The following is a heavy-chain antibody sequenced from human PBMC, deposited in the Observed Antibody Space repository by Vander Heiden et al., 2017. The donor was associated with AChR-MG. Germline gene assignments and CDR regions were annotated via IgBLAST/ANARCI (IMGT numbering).Heavy chain of an antibody. V-gene: IGHV1-69*06. Sequence: QVQLVQSGAEVKKPGSSVKVSCRASGGTFSSHAISWVRQAPGQGLEWMGGIIPIFGTANYAQKFQGRVTITADTSTSTAYMELSSLRSEDTAVYYCAGLAYCGGDCYFGMDVWCQGTTVTVSS. CDR1: GGTFSSHA. CDR2: IIPIFGTA. D-gene: IGHD2-21*01. J-gene: IGHJ6*02. CDR3: AGLAYCGGDCYFGMDV.